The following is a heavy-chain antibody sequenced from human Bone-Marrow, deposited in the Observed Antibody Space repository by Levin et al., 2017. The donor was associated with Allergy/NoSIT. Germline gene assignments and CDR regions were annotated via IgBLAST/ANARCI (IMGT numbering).Heavy chain of an antibody. J-gene: IGHJ3*01. Sequence: SETLSLTCNVSGVSVSDYYWSWVRQSPGKGLEWIGYISFTGSTHYNPSLKSRVFISADTSKNQLSLRLTSVTAADAAVYYCARELMPVDFAFDVWGHGTKVPVSS. D-gene: IGHD3-3*01. V-gene: IGHV4-59*02. CDR2: ISFTGST. CDR3: ARELMPVDFAFDV. CDR1: GVSVSDYY.